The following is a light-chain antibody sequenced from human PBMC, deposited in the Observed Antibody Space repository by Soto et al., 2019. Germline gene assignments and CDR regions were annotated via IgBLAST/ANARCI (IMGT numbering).Light chain of an antibody. J-gene: IGKJ2*01. CDR3: QQRSNWYT. CDR2: DAS. CDR1: QGVSSY. V-gene: IGKV3D-11*01. Sequence: EIVLTQSPATLSLSPGERATLSCRAGQGVSSYLAWYQQKPGQAPRLLIYDASNRATGIPARFSGSGPGTDFTLTISSLEPEDFAVYYCQQRSNWYTFGQGTKLEIK.